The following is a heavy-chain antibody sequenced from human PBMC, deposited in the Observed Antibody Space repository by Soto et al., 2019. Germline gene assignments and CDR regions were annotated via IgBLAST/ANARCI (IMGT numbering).Heavy chain of an antibody. CDR3: TTGYSSGWPYYYYYGMDV. D-gene: IGHD6-19*01. CDR1: GDTLSNAW. Sequence: GGSLGLTCASSGDTLSNAWISWFRQDPGKGLEWVGRIKSKTDGGTTDYAAPVKGRFTISRDDSKNTLYLQMNSLKTEDTAVYYCTTGYSSGWPYYYYYGMDVWGQGTTVTVSS. J-gene: IGHJ6*02. CDR2: IKSKTDGGTT. V-gene: IGHV3-15*01.